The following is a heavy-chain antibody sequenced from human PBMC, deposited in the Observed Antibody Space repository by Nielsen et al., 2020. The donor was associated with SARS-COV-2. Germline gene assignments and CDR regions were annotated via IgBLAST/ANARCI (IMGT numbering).Heavy chain of an antibody. Sequence: GESLKISCAASGFTFSSYSMNWVRQAPGKGLEWVSAISGSGGSTYYADSVKGRFTISRDNSKNTLYLQMNSLRAEDTAVYYCAKDRGVVTRSPLDYWGQGTLVTVSS. J-gene: IGHJ4*02. V-gene: IGHV3-23*01. CDR2: ISGSGGST. D-gene: IGHD3-22*01. CDR1: GFTFSSYS. CDR3: AKDRGVVTRSPLDY.